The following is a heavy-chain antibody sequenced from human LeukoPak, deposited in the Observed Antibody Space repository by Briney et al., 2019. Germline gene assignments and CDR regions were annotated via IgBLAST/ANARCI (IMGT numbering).Heavy chain of an antibody. J-gene: IGHJ4*02. CDR3: ARSWSGFGELLSYFDY. CDR2: ISWNSGSI. CDR1: GFTFDDYA. Sequence: GGSLRLSCAASGFTFDDYAMHWVRQAPGKGLEGVSGISWNSGSITYADSVKGRLTFSRDNSKNTLYLQMNSLRAEDTAVYYCARSWSGFGELLSYFDYWGQGTLVTVSS. D-gene: IGHD3-10*01. V-gene: IGHV3-9*01.